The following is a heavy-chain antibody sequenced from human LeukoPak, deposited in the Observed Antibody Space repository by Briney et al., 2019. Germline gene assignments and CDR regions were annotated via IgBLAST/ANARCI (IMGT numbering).Heavy chain of an antibody. D-gene: IGHD4-17*01. Sequence: SETLSLTCAVYGGPFSGYYWSWIRQPPGKGLEWIGEINHSGSTNYNPSLKSRVTISVDTSKNQFSLKLSSVTAADTAVYYCARGLDGDPMDYWGQGTLVTVSS. CDR1: GGPFSGYY. CDR2: INHSGST. V-gene: IGHV4-34*01. CDR3: ARGLDGDPMDY. J-gene: IGHJ4*02.